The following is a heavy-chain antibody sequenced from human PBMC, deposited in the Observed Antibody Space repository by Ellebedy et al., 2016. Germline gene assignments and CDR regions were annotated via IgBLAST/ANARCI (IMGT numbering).Heavy chain of an antibody. Sequence: GESLKISCAASGFTFSSYAMSWVRQAPGKGLEWVSAISGSGGSTYYADSVKGRFTISRDNSKHTLYLQMDSLRADDTAVYYCAKDGWVAAASSDWGQGTLVIVSS. CDR1: GFTFSSYA. CDR3: AKDGWVAAASSD. D-gene: IGHD2-15*01. J-gene: IGHJ4*02. V-gene: IGHV3-23*01. CDR2: ISGSGGST.